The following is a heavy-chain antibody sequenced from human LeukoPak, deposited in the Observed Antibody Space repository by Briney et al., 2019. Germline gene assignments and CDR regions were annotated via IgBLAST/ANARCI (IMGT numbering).Heavy chain of an antibody. D-gene: IGHD2-15*01. CDR3: ATGGMRFIDY. J-gene: IGHJ4*02. Sequence: ASVKVSCKASGYTFTDYYMHWVQQAPGKGLEWMGLVDPEDGETIYAEKFQGRVTIIADTSTDTAYMELSSLRSEDTAVYYCATGGMRFIDYWGQGTLVTVSS. V-gene: IGHV1-69-2*01. CDR1: GYTFTDYY. CDR2: VDPEDGET.